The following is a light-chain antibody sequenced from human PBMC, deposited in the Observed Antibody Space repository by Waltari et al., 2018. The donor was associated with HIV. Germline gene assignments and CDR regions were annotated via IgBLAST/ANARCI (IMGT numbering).Light chain of an antibody. V-gene: IGKV1-5*03. CDR2: KAS. J-gene: IGKJ5*01. CDR1: QSVGRW. Sequence: DIHMTQFPSTLSDFLGDSVHITCRASQSVGRWLSWYKHKTGNAPKRLIQKASVLESGVSSRFSGSGSETEFTLIIDSLEPDDFATYYCQQDNTDPSVGQGTRLEMK. CDR3: QQDNTDPS.